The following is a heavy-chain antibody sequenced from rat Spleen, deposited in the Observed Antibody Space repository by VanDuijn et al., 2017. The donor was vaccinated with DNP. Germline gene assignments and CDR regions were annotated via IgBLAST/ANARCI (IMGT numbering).Heavy chain of an antibody. CDR3: ASYYYDGYYAMDA. CDR1: GYSITSCC. CDR2: ISYSGST. Sequence: EVQLQESGPGLVKPSQSLSLTCSVTGYSITSCCRWTWIRKFPGNKLEWIGHISYSGSTGYNPSLKSRISITRDTSKNQFFLQLNSVTTEDTATYYCASYYYDGYYAMDAWGQGTSVTVSS. J-gene: IGHJ4*01. D-gene: IGHD1-12*02. V-gene: IGHV3-1*01.